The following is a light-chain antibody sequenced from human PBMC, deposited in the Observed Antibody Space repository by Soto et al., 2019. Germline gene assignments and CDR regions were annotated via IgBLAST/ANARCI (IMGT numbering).Light chain of an antibody. CDR3: QQRSNWPPIT. CDR1: QSVSSY. V-gene: IGKV3-11*01. Sequence: EIVLTQSPATLSLSPGARATLSCRASQSVSSYLAWYQQKPGQAPRLPIYDASNRATGIPARFSGSGSGTDFALTISSLEPEDFAVYYCQQRSNWPPITFGQGTRL. J-gene: IGKJ5*01. CDR2: DAS.